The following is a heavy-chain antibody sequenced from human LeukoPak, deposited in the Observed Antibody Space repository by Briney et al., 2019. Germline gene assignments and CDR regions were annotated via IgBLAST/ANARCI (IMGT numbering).Heavy chain of an antibody. CDR2: ISYDGSNK. J-gene: IGHJ4*02. D-gene: IGHD3-10*01. CDR1: GLTFSRYT. CDR3: ARDWGVDS. V-gene: IGHV3-30-3*01. Sequence: PGGSLRLSCAGSGLTFSRYTMHWVRQAPGKGLEWVAIISYDGSNKHYADSVKGRFTISRDNSNNTLYLQMNSLRPEDTAVYYCARDWGVDSWGQGTLVTVSS.